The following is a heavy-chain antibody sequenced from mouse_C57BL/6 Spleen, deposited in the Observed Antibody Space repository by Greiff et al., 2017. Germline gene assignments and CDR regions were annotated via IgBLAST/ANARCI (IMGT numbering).Heavy chain of an antibody. CDR1: GYAFTNYL. J-gene: IGHJ2*01. Sequence: LVESGAELVRPGTSVKVSCKASGYAFTNYLIEWVKQRPGQGLEWIGVINPGSGGTNYNEKFKGKATLTADKSSSTAYMQLSSLTSEDSAVYFCARDYYGSSYFDYWGQGTTLTVSS. CDR3: ARDYYGSSYFDY. CDR2: INPGSGGT. V-gene: IGHV1-54*01. D-gene: IGHD1-1*01.